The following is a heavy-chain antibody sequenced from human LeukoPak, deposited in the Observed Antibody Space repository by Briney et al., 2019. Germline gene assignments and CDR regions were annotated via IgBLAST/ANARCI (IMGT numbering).Heavy chain of an antibody. CDR3: ARDNRITIFGVVTYFDY. V-gene: IGHV3-7*01. Sequence: PGGSLRLSCAASGFTFSSYWMSWVRQAPGKGLEWVANIKQDGSEKYYVDSVKGRFTISRDNAKNSLYLQMNSLRAEGTAVYYCARDNRITIFGVVTYFDYWGQGTLVTVSS. J-gene: IGHJ4*02. CDR1: GFTFSSYW. CDR2: IKQDGSEK. D-gene: IGHD3-3*01.